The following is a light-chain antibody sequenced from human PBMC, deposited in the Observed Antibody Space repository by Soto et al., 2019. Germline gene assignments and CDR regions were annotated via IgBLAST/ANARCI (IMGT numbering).Light chain of an antibody. CDR3: CSYAGSSSHVV. V-gene: IGLV2-23*01. CDR2: EGS. J-gene: IGLJ2*01. CDR1: SSDVGSYNL. Sequence: QSALTQPASVSGSPGQSITISCTGTSSDVGSYNLVSWYQQHPGKAPKLMIYEGSKRPSGVSNRFSGSKSGNTASLTISGPQAEDEAHYYCCSYAGSSSHVVFGGGTKLTVL.